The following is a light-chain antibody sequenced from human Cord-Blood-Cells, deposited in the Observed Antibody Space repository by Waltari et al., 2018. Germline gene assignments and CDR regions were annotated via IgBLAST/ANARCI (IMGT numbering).Light chain of an antibody. CDR1: SSDVGSYNI. J-gene: IGLJ2*01. CDR2: EGS. CDR3: CSYAGSSTVV. V-gene: IGLV2-23*01. Sequence: QSALTQPASVSGSPGQSITISCTGTSSDVGSYNIVSWSQQHPGKAPKLMIYEGSKRPSGVSNRFSGSKSGNTASLTISGLQAEDEADYYCCSYAGSSTVVFGGGTKLTVL.